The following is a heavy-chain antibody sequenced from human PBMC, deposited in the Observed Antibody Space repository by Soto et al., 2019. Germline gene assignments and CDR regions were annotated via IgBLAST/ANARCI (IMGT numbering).Heavy chain of an antibody. V-gene: IGHV4-59*01. D-gene: IGHD3-22*01. Sequence: QVQLQESGPGLVKPSETLSLTCTVSGGSISSYYWSWIRQPPGKGLEWIGYIYYSGSTNYNPSLKSRVTISVDTSKNQFSPKLSSVTAADTAVYYCARDRRSGYDWYFDLWGRGTLVTVSS. CDR2: IYYSGST. CDR3: ARDRRSGYDWYFDL. J-gene: IGHJ2*01. CDR1: GGSISSYY.